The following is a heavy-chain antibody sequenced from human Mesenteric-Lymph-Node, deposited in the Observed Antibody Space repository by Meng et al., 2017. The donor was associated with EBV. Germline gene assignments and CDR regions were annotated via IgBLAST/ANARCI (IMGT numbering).Heavy chain of an antibody. D-gene: IGHD2-21*01. CDR1: GGTFSTYS. CDR3: ARGDCAGDCYYYPMDF. CDR2: IIPVFGIT. J-gene: IGHJ6*02. Sequence: QVRRVKSGAEVKKPGSSVKVSCKASGGTFSTYSVSWVRQAPGQGLEWMGGIIPVFGITHYAQKFQGRLTITADESTSTDYMELTSLRSDDTAVYFCARGDCAGDCYYYPMDFWGQGTLVTVSS. V-gene: IGHV1-69*01.